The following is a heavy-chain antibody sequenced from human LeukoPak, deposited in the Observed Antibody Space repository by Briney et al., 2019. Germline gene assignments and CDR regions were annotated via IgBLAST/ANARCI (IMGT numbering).Heavy chain of an antibody. J-gene: IGHJ6*03. Sequence: ASVTVSCKASGYTFTSYGISWVRQAPGQGLEWMGWISAYNGNTNYAQKLQGRVTMTTDTSTSTAYMELRSLRSDDTAVYYCARLYGSGSFYYYYYMDVWGKGTTVTVSS. CDR1: GYTFTSYG. CDR2: ISAYNGNT. V-gene: IGHV1-18*01. CDR3: ARLYGSGSFYYYYYMDV. D-gene: IGHD3-10*01.